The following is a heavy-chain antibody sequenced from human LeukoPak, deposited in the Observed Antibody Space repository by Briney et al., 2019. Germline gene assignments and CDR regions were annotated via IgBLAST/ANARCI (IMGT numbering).Heavy chain of an antibody. CDR2: IYYSGST. CDR3: ARVSGGNYYDSSGYSPPAFDI. CDR1: GGSISSGGYY. J-gene: IGHJ3*02. Sequence: SETLSLTCTVSGGSISSGGYYWSWIRQHPGKGLEWIVYIYYSGSTYYNPSLKSRVTISVDTSKNQFSLKLSSVTAADTAVYYCARVSGGNYYDSSGYSPPAFDIWGQGTMVTVSS. V-gene: IGHV4-31*03. D-gene: IGHD3-22*01.